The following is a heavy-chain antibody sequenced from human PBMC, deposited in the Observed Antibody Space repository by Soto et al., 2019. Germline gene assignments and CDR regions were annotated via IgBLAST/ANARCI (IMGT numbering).Heavy chain of an antibody. CDR2: INAGNGNT. CDR1: GYTFTSYA. CDR3: ASASGYPAAYYYYGMDV. D-gene: IGHD3-3*01. Sequence: QVQLVQSGAEEKKPGASVKVSCKASGYTFTSYAMHWVRQAPGQRLEWMGWINAGNGNTKYSQKFQGRVTITRDTPANTAYMELSSLRSEDTAVYYCASASGYPAAYYYYGMDVWGQGTTVTVSS. V-gene: IGHV1-3*05. J-gene: IGHJ6*02.